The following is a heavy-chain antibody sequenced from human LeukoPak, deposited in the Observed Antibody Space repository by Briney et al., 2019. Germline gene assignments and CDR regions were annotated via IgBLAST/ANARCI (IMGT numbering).Heavy chain of an antibody. CDR2: IYYNGIT. D-gene: IGHD6-19*01. V-gene: IGHV4-39*01. Sequence: NPSETLSLTCSVSGGLITSTIHYWAWIRQPPGQGLEWTASIYYNGITYYNASLESRVTMSVDTSRNQFSLRLSSVSAADTSVYYCARQPTVKRGAVASNFDYWGQGTLVTVSS. CDR1: GGLITSTIHY. CDR3: ARQPTVKRGAVASNFDY. J-gene: IGHJ4*02.